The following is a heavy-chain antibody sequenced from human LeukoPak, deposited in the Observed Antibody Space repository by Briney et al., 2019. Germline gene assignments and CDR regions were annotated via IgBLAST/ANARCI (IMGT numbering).Heavy chain of an antibody. CDR3: AKDGAWEPFDY. D-gene: IGHD1-26*01. CDR2: IKQDGSEK. V-gene: IGHV3-7*01. J-gene: IGHJ4*02. CDR1: GFTFSSYA. Sequence: GGSLRLSCAASGFTFSSYAMSWVRQAPGKGLEWVANIKQDGSEKYYVDSVKGRFTISRDNAKDSLYLQMNSLRAEDTAVYYCAKDGAWEPFDYWGQGTLVTVSS.